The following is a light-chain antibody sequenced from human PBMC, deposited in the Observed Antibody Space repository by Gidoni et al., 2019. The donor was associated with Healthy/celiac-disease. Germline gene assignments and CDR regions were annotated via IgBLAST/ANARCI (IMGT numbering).Light chain of an antibody. CDR2: KAS. CDR1: QSISSW. CDR3: QQYYSYLTT. Sequence: DIQMTQSPSTLSASVGDRVTITCRASQSISSWLAWYQQNPGKAPKLLIYKASSLESGVPSRYSGRGSGTEFTLTISSLQPDDFATYYCQQYYSYLTTFGQGTRLEIK. J-gene: IGKJ5*01. V-gene: IGKV1-5*03.